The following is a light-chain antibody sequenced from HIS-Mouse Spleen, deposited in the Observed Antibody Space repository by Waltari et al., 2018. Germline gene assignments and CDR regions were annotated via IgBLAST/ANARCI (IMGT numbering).Light chain of an antibody. CDR1: NLGRQS. V-gene: IGLV3-21*02. J-gene: IGLJ3*02. Sequence: SYLLSPPPPVSVAPGQTARITCWGHNLGRQSVQLYQQQPGQAPVLVVYDDSDRPSGIPERFSGSNSGNTATLTISRVEAGDEADYYCQVWDSSSDHRVFGGGTKLTVL. CDR3: QVWDSSSDHRV. CDR2: DDS.